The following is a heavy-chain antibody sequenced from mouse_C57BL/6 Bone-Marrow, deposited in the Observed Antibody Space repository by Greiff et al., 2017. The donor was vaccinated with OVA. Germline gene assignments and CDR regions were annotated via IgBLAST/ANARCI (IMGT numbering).Heavy chain of an antibody. CDR3: AIWAYYYGSSYGGYFDV. CDR1: GYTFTSYG. D-gene: IGHD1-1*01. CDR2: LYPRSGNT. V-gene: IGHV1-81*01. J-gene: IGHJ1*03. Sequence: VQLQESGAELARPGASVKLSCKASGYTFTSYGISWVKQRTGQGLEWIGELYPRSGNTYYNETFQGKATLTADKSSSTAYMELRSLTSEDSAVYFVAIWAYYYGSSYGGYFDVWGTGTTVTVSS.